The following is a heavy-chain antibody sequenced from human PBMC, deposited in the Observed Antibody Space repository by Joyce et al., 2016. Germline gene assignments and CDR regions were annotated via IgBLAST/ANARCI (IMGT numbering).Heavy chain of an antibody. J-gene: IGHJ4*02. CDR2: MNNSGVT. CDR1: GGPCRGFF. Sequence: VQLQQWGAGLLKPSETLSLTCAVSGGPCRGFFWTWVRQPPGKGLECIGDMNNSGVTNYNPSLKTRVTFSVDTSKNQFSLKLTSVSAADTAVYYCARSQWLAPLVYWGQGTPVTVSS. D-gene: IGHD6-19*01. CDR3: ARSQWLAPLVY. V-gene: IGHV4-34*01.